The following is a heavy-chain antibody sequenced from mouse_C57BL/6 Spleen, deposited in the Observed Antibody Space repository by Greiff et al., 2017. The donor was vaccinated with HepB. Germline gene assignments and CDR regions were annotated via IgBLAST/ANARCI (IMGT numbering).Heavy chain of an antibody. Sequence: QVHVKQPGAELVMPGASVKLSCKASGYTFTSYWMHWVKQRPGQGLEWIGEIDPSDSYTNYNQKFRGKATLTVDTSSSTAYMQLSSLTSEDSAVYYCARKALYDGYYEFAYWGQGTLVTVSA. CDR1: GYTFTSYW. V-gene: IGHV1-69*01. CDR2: IDPSDSYT. D-gene: IGHD2-3*01. CDR3: ARKALYDGYYEFAY. J-gene: IGHJ3*01.